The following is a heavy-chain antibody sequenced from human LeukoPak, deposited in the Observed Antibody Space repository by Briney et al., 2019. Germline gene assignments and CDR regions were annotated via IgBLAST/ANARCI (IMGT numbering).Heavy chain of an antibody. V-gene: IGHV4-34*01. Sequence: SETLSLTCAVYGGSFSGYYWSWIRQPPGKGLEWIGEINHSGSTNYNPSLKSRVTISVDTSKNQFSLKLSSVTAADTAVYYCARDAMSGWYYNFDYWGQGTLVTVSS. CDR3: ARDAMSGWYYNFDY. CDR1: GGSFSGYY. D-gene: IGHD6-19*01. CDR2: INHSGST. J-gene: IGHJ4*02.